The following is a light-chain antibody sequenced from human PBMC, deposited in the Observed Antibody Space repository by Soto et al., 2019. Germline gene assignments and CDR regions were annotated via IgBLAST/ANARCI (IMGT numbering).Light chain of an antibody. V-gene: IGLV2-14*01. CDR2: EVN. CDR1: SSDVGAYKY. CDR3: SSYTSSTTRIWV. J-gene: IGLJ3*02. Sequence: QSALTQPASVSGSPGQSITISCTGTSSDVGAYKYVSWYQHHPGKAPKLMIYEVNNRPSGVSNRFSGSKSGNTASLTISGLQAEDEADYYCSSYTSSTTRIWVFGGGTKLTVL.